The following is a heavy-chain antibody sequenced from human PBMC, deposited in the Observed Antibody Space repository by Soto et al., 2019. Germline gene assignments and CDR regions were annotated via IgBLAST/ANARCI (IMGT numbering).Heavy chain of an antibody. CDR3: ARHHGPTTSENWFDP. J-gene: IGHJ5*02. CDR1: GYTFFTYD. D-gene: IGHD5-12*01. Sequence: VQVSCKASGYTFFTYDISWVRQAPGQGLEWMGWISTYSGDTKYAQKFQGRVTMTTDTSTTTAYLELRSLRSDDTAVYYCARHHGPTTSENWFDPWGQGTLVTVSS. V-gene: IGHV1-18*01. CDR2: ISTYSGDT.